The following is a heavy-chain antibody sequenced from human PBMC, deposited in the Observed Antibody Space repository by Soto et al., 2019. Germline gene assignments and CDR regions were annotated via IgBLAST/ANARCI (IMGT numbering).Heavy chain of an antibody. V-gene: IGHV4-39*01. D-gene: IGHD6-13*01. J-gene: IGHJ4*02. Sequence: SETLSLTCTVSGGSISSISYYWGWIREPPGKGLEWIGSIYYSGSTYYNPSLKSRVTISVDTSKNQFSLKLSSVTAADTAVYYCARHRTTRIAAAGIDWGQGTLVTVS. CDR1: GGSISSISYY. CDR2: IYYSGST. CDR3: ARHRTTRIAAAGID.